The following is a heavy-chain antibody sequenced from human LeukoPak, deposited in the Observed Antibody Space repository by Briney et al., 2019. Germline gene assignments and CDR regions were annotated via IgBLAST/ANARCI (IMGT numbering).Heavy chain of an antibody. J-gene: IGHJ3*02. CDR3: AKPLERDDAFDI. Sequence: GGSLRLSCAASGFTSDDYAMHWVRQAPGKGLGWVSGISWNSGSIGYADSVKGRFTISRDNAKNSLYLQMNSLRAEDTALYYCAKPLERDDAFDIWGQGTMVTVSS. CDR1: GFTSDDYA. V-gene: IGHV3-9*02. CDR2: ISWNSGSI. D-gene: IGHD1-1*01.